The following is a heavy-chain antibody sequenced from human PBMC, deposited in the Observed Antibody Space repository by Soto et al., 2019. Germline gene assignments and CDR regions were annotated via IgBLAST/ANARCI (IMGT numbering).Heavy chain of an antibody. J-gene: IGHJ6*02. V-gene: IGHV1-2*04. CDR2: INPNSGGT. CDR1: GYTFTGYY. CDR3: ARDYSNQRTNYGMDV. D-gene: IGHD4-4*01. Sequence: GASVKVSCKASGYTFTGYYMHWVRQAPGQGLEWMGWINPNSGGTNYAQKFQGWVTMTRDTSISTAYMELSRLRSDDTAVYYCARDYSNQRTNYGMDVWGQGTTVTVSS.